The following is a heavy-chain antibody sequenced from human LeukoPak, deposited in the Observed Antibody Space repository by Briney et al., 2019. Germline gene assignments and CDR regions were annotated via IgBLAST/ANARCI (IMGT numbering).Heavy chain of an antibody. CDR1: GGSIGSNNYY. CDR3: ASGYAEVLLVAEASDY. V-gene: IGHV4-39*01. J-gene: IGHJ4*02. D-gene: IGHD2-2*01. CDR2: MHYSGTT. Sequence: PSETLSLTCSVSGGSIGSNNYYWAWIREPPGKGLEWIATMHYSGTTFHNMSVKSRVAMSLDSSKNQFSLKVNSVTASDTAVYFCASGYAEVLLVAEASDYWGQGTLVTVSS.